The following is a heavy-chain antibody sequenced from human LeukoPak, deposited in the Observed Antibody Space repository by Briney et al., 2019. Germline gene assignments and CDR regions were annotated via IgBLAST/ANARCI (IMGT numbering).Heavy chain of an antibody. CDR2: ISGSGGST. CDR1: GFTFSSYA. CDR3: AKDVRYCSGGSCYRLDGMDV. J-gene: IGHJ6*02. Sequence: GRSLRLSCAASGFTFSSYAMSWVRQAPGKGLEWVSAISGSGGSTYYADSVKGRFTISRDNSKNTLYLQMNSLRAEDTAVYYCAKDVRYCSGGSCYRLDGMDVWGQGTTVTVSS. D-gene: IGHD2-15*01. V-gene: IGHV3-23*01.